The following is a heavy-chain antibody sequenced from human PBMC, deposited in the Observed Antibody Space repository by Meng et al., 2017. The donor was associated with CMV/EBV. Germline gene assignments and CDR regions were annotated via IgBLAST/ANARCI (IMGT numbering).Heavy chain of an antibody. CDR2: ISPTGSTT. D-gene: IGHD3-10*01. CDR1: GFTFSNYE. Sequence: GGSLRLSCTASGFTFSNYEMNWVRQAPGKGLEWVSYISPTGSTTYYADSMKGRFTISRDNAKNSLYLQMNSLREEDTAVYYCARVGRRGGYWGQGTLVTVSS. J-gene: IGHJ4*02. V-gene: IGHV3-48*03. CDR3: ARVGRRGGY.